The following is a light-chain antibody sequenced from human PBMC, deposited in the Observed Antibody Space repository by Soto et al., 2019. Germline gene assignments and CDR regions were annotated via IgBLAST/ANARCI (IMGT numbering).Light chain of an antibody. CDR1: SSDVGGYNY. CDR2: DVS. CDR3: SSDTSGSTLV. Sequence: QSALTQPASVSGSPGQSITISCTGTSSDVGGYNYVYWYQQHPGKAPKLMIYDVSNRPSGVSNRFSGFTSGNTASLTSSGLQAEDEGDYYCSSDTSGSTLVFGGGTQLTVL. V-gene: IGLV2-14*01. J-gene: IGLJ7*01.